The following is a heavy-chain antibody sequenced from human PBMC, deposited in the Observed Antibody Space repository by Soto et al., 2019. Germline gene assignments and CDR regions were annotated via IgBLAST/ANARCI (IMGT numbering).Heavy chain of an antibody. Sequence: GESLKISCAASGFTFSSYSMNWVRQAPGKGLEWVSSISSSSSYIYYADSVKGRFTISRDNAKNSLYLQMNSLRAEDTAVYYCAREDGITMVRGNYYGMDVWGQGTTVTVSS. CDR3: AREDGITMVRGNYYGMDV. V-gene: IGHV3-21*01. D-gene: IGHD3-10*01. J-gene: IGHJ6*02. CDR2: ISSSSSYI. CDR1: GFTFSSYS.